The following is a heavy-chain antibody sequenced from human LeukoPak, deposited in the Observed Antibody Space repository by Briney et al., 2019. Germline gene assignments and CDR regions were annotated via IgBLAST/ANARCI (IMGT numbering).Heavy chain of an antibody. J-gene: IGHJ5*02. CDR2: IYYSGGT. CDR3: ARLDILTAANFDP. V-gene: IGHV4-31*03. CDR1: GXSISSGNDY. D-gene: IGHD3-9*01. Sequence: PSQTLSLICTVSGXSISSGNDYWSWIRQHPGKGLEWIGYIYYSGGTQYNPSLKSRVTISVDTSKNQFSLRLSSVTAADTAVYYCARLDILTAANFDPWGQGTLVTVSS.